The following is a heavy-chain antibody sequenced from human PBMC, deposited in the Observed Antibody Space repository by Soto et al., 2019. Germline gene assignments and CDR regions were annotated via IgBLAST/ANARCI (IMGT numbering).Heavy chain of an antibody. CDR2: ISGSGSSYI. CDR3: ARDEEVRPYFYGLDV. J-gene: IGHJ6*02. Sequence: RGSQRLFSEATGFTFSSYRKPWGRQAPGKGLEWVSSISGSGSSYIYYADSVKGRFTISRDNAKNSLYLQMNSLRAEDTALYYCARDEEVRPYFYGLDVWGQGT. V-gene: IGHV3-21*01. CDR1: GFTFSSYR. D-gene: IGHD3-10*01.